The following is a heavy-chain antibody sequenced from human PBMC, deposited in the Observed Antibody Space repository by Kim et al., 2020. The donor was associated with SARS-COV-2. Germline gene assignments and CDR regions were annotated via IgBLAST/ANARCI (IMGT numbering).Heavy chain of an antibody. CDR1: GDSMTSTTYY. CDR2: IYYTGTT. D-gene: IGHD6-13*01. Sequence: SETLSLTCTVSGDSMTSTTYYWGWIRQTPGKGLEWIGTIYYTGTTYYNPSLQSRVTISVDTSKNQFSLKLSSVTAADTGFYYCARLPHSRGWFDPWGQGT. J-gene: IGHJ5*02. V-gene: IGHV4-39*01. CDR3: ARLPHSRGWFDP.